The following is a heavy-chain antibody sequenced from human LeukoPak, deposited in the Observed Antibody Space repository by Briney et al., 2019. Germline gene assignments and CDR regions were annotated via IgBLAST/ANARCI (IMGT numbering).Heavy chain of an antibody. V-gene: IGHV5-51*01. CDR3: ALTMYYYDSSGYYYFDY. J-gene: IGHJ4*02. D-gene: IGHD3-22*01. CDR1: GYSFTSYW. Sequence: GESLKISCKGSGYSFTSYWIGWVRQMPGKGLEWMGIIYPGDSDTRYSPSFQGQVTISADKSISTAYLQWSSLKASDTAMYYCALTMYYYDSSGYYYFDYWGQGTLVIVSS. CDR2: IYPGDSDT.